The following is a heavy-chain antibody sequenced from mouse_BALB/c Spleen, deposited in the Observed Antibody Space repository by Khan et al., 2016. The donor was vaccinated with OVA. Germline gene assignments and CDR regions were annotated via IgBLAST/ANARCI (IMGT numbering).Heavy chain of an antibody. CDR2: IYPGTDNT. Sequence: QVQLKQSGAELVRPGASVKLSCKTSGYIFTSYWIHWVKQRSGQGLEWIARIYPGTDNTYYSEKLKDKASLTADKSSSTAYLQLTSLKSEDSAVYFCAREEALYYFDYWGQGTTLTGSS. V-gene: IGHV1-76*01. CDR1: GYIFTSYW. J-gene: IGHJ2*01. CDR3: AREEALYYFDY.